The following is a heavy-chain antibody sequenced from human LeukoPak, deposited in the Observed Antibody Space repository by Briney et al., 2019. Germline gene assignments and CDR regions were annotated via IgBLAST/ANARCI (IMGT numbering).Heavy chain of an antibody. D-gene: IGHD3-22*01. CDR1: GGSISSGGYY. CDR2: IYYSGST. Sequence: SQTLSLTCTVSGGSISSGGYYWSWIRQHPGKGLEWIGYIYYSGSTYYNPSLKSRFTISVDTSKNQFSLKLSSVTAADTAVYYCARDQRDDSSGYYGGNWFDPWGQGTLVTVSS. J-gene: IGHJ5*02. CDR3: ARDQRDDSSGYYGGNWFDP. V-gene: IGHV4-31*03.